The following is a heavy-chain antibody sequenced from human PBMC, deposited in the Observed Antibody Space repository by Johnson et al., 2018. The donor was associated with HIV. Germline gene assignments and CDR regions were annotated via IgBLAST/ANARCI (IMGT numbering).Heavy chain of an antibody. CDR3: ARAACPYSRGWYRPLDAVEM. V-gene: IGHV3-20*04. CDR1: GFTFDDYG. CDR2: INWNGGSA. J-gene: IGHJ3*02. D-gene: IGHD6-19*01. Sequence: EVQLVESGGGVVRPGESLRLSCAASGFTFDDYGMSWVRQAPGKGLEWVSGINWNGGSAGHADSLKGRFIISRDNAKNSLYLQMNSLRAEDTALYYCARAACPYSRGWYRPLDAVEMWGQWTMVTVSS.